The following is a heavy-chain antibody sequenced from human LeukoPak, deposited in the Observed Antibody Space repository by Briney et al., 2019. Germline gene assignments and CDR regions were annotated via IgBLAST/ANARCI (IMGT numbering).Heavy chain of an antibody. CDR1: GFIFRNYA. V-gene: IGHV3-30*18. CDR2: ISYDGSNK. CDR3: AKDTRGKYYGSGSYYNVPDY. D-gene: IGHD3-10*01. J-gene: IGHJ4*02. Sequence: GASLRLSCAASGFIFRNYAMSWVRQAPGKGLEWVAVISYDGSNKYYAASVKGRFTISRDNSRNTLYLQMSSLSPEDTAVYYCAKDTRGKYYGSGSYYNVPDYWGQGTLVTVSS.